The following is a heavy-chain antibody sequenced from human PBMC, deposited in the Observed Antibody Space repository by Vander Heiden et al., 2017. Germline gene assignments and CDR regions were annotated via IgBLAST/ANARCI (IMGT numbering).Heavy chain of an antibody. V-gene: IGHV3-9*01. CDR2: ISWNSGSI. Sequence: VQLVESGGGLVQPGRSLRLSCAASGFTFVDYAIHWARQAPGKGLEWVAGISWNSGSIGYADSVKGRFTISRDNAKNSLYLQMNSLRAEDTALYYCAKDSRYYDSSGTLDYWGQGTLVTVSS. CDR3: AKDSRYYDSSGTLDY. D-gene: IGHD3-22*01. CDR1: GFTFVDYA. J-gene: IGHJ4*02.